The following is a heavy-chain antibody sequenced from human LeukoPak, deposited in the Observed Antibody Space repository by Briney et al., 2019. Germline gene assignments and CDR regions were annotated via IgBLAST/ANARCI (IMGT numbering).Heavy chain of an antibody. Sequence: SETLSLTCAVYGGSFSGYYWSWIRQPPGKGLEWIGEINHSGSTNYNPSLKSRVTISVDTSKNQFSLKLSSVTAADTAVYYCARGGVYGSGGYYFDYWGQGTLVTVSS. CDR1: GGSFSGYY. V-gene: IGHV4-34*01. CDR3: ARGGVYGSGGYYFDY. CDR2: INHSGST. J-gene: IGHJ4*02. D-gene: IGHD3-10*01.